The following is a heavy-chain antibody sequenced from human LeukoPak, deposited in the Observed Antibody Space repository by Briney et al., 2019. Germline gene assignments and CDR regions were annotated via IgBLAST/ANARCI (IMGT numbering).Heavy chain of an antibody. CDR1: GGSFSAYY. V-gene: IGHV4-34*01. CDR3: ARLGLYYYGSGSYYGYGMDV. CDR2: INHSGST. D-gene: IGHD3-10*01. Sequence: SETLSLTCAVYGGSFSAYYWSWIRQPPGKGLEWIGEINHSGSTNYNPSLKSRVTISVDTSKNQFSLKLSSVTGADTAVYYCARLGLYYYGSGSYYGYGMDVWGKGTTVTVSS. J-gene: IGHJ6*04.